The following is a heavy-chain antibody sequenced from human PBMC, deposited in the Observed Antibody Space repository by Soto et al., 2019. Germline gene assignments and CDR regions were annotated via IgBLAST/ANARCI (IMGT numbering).Heavy chain of an antibody. CDR2: IYYSGST. Sequence: SETLSLTCTVSGGSIRSGGYYCSWIRQHPGKGLEWIGYIYYSGSTYYNPSLKSRVTISVDTSKNQFSLKLSSVTAADTAVYYCARDQYKAPFDYRGQGTLVTVSS. J-gene: IGHJ4*02. CDR1: GGSIRSGGYY. CDR3: ARDQYKAPFDY. V-gene: IGHV4-31*03. D-gene: IGHD1-1*01.